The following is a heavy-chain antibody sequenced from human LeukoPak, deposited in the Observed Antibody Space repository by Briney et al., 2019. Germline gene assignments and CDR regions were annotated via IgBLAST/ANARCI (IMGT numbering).Heavy chain of an antibody. D-gene: IGHD6-13*01. CDR1: GFTFGSYA. J-gene: IGHJ4*02. CDR2: ISGSGGST. Sequence: PGGSLRLSCAASGFTFGSYAMSWVRQAPGKGLEWVSAISGSGGSTYYADSVKGRFTISRDNSKNTLYLQMNSLRAEDTAVYYCAKDRMYSSSWYIAWGQGTLVTVSS. CDR3: AKDRMYSSSWYIA. V-gene: IGHV3-23*01.